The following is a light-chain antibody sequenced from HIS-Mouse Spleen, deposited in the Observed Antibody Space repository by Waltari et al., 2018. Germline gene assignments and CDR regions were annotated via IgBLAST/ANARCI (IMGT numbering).Light chain of an antibody. CDR1: TAAVTSVHY. CDR2: DTS. V-gene: IGLV7-46*01. CDR3: LLSYSGASWV. Sequence: QAVVTQEPSLTVSPGGTVTLTFGSSTAAVTSVHYPYWFQQKPGQAPRTLIYDTSNKHSWTPARFSGSLLGGKAALTLSGAQPEDEAEYYCLLSYSGASWVFGGGTKLTVL. J-gene: IGLJ3*02.